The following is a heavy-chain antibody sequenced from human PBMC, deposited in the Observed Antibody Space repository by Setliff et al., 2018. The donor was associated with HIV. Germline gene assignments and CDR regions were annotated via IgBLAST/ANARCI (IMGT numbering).Heavy chain of an antibody. CDR2: ISGYNGNT. J-gene: IGHJ3*02. D-gene: IGHD6-19*01. CDR3: ARVPFRSAWFSGGHDAFVI. V-gene: IGHV1-18*01. CDR1: SYTFTRYG. Sequence: GASVKVSCKASSYTFTRYGISWVRQAPGQGLEWMGWISGYNGNTKYAQSFQGRVAMTTETSTSTAYMEMRSLRSDDTAVYYCARVPFRSAWFSGGHDAFVIWGQGTMVTVSS.